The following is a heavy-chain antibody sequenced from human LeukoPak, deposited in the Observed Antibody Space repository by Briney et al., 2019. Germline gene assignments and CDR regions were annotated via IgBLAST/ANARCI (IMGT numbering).Heavy chain of an antibody. Sequence: PGGSLRLSCAASGFTFSSYSMNWVRQAPGKGLEWVSYISSGSSTIYYADSVKGRFTISRDNAKNSLCLQMNSLRDEDTAVYYCARENIVVVTANRDAFDIWGQGTMVTVSS. V-gene: IGHV3-48*02. CDR3: ARENIVVVTANRDAFDI. CDR1: GFTFSSYS. D-gene: IGHD2-21*02. CDR2: ISSGSSTI. J-gene: IGHJ3*02.